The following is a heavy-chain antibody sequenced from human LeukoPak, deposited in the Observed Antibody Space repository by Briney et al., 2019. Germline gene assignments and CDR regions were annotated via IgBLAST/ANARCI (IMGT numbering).Heavy chain of an antibody. Sequence: ASVKVSCKASGYRFTGYYIHWVRQAPGQGLEWMGWINPNSGDANYAQRFQVRVTMTRDTSISTAYMEVSSLRSDDTAIYYCARFLGARGSFAFAPWGQGTLVTVSS. CDR3: ARFLGARGSFAFAP. D-gene: IGHD3-16*01. J-gene: IGHJ5*02. V-gene: IGHV1-2*02. CDR1: GYRFTGYY. CDR2: INPNSGDA.